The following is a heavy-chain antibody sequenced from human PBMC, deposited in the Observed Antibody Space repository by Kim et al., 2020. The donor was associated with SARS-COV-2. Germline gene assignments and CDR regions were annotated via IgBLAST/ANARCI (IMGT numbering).Heavy chain of an antibody. CDR1: GFTFNYYW. CDR3: ARELWSFDY. V-gene: IGHV3-7*01. J-gene: IGHJ4*02. Sequence: GGSLRLSCAASGFTFNYYWMAWVRQTPGKGLEWVANIKVDGSERYYVDSVKGRFTISRDNAKNSLYLQMNGLRAEDTAVYYCARELWSFDYWGQGALVTVSS. D-gene: IGHD2-8*02. CDR2: IKVDGSER.